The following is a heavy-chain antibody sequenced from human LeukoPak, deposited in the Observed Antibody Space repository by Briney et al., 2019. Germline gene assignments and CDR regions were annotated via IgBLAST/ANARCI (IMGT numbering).Heavy chain of an antibody. CDR1: GGSISSSSYY. CDR2: IYYSGST. J-gene: IGHJ5*02. D-gene: IGHD3-10*01. V-gene: IGHV4-39*07. CDR3: ARDGTMVRGGGGFDP. Sequence: SETLSLTCTVSGGSISSSSYYWGWIRQPPGKGLEWIGSIYYSGSTNYNPSLKSRVTILVDTSKNQFSLKLSSVTAADTAVYFCARDGTMVRGGGGFDPWGQGTLVTVSS.